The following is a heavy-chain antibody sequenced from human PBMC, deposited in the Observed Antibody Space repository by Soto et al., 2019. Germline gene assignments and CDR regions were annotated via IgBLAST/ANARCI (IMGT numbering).Heavy chain of an antibody. CDR1: GYTFTGYY. Sequence: GASVKVSCKASGYTFTGYYMHWVRQAPGQGLEWMGWINPNSGGTNYAQKFQGWVTMTRDTSISTAYMELSRLTSDDTAVYYCAMVDNYVTPTPQDVWGQGTTVTVSS. CDR2: INPNSGGT. D-gene: IGHD3-16*01. J-gene: IGHJ6*02. CDR3: AMVDNYVTPTPQDV. V-gene: IGHV1-2*04.